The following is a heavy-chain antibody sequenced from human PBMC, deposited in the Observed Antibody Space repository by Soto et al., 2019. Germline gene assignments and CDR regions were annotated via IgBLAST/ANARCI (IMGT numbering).Heavy chain of an antibody. CDR3: AGLGMVAAHREFDP. Sequence: SETLSLTCTVSGGPMNTYYWSWIRQPPGKGLEWIGYIYYSGGTSYNPSLKSRVTISVDTSKTQFSLKLSSVTAADTAIYYCAGLGMVAAHREFDPWGQGTLVTVSS. V-gene: IGHV4-59*08. CDR2: IYYSGGT. D-gene: IGHD2-15*01. CDR1: GGPMNTYY. J-gene: IGHJ5*02.